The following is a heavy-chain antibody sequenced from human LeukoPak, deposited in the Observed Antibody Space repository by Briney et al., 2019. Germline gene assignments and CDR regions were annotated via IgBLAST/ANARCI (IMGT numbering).Heavy chain of an antibody. J-gene: IGHJ4*02. CDR1: GGSIGSSTYY. D-gene: IGHD5-18*01. CDR2: IYYSGST. Sequence: PSETLSLTCTVSGGSIGSSTYYWAWTRQPPGKGLEWIGSIYYSGSTYYNPSLKSRVTISVETSKNKFSLKVSSVTAPDTAVYYCARQTWIELWHFDYWGQGALVTVSS. CDR3: ARQTWIELWHFDY. V-gene: IGHV4-39*01.